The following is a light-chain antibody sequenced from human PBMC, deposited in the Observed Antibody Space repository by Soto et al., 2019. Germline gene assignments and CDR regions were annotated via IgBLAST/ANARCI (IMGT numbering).Light chain of an antibody. CDR1: QTVRANY. CDR2: DAS. CDR3: QQYDNSPIT. V-gene: IGKV3-20*01. Sequence: IVVTQSPCTLSLSPGERATLSCRASQTVRANYLAWYQQKPGQAPRLLIYDASHRATGIPARFSGSGSGTDFTLTISSLEPEDFAVYYCQQYDNSPITFGQGTKVDIK. J-gene: IGKJ1*01.